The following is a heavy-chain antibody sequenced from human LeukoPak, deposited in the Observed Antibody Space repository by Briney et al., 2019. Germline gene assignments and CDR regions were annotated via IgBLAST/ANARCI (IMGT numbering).Heavy chain of an antibody. D-gene: IGHD4-23*01. CDR3: AKDITRYGGNAVDY. V-gene: IGHV3-30*18. J-gene: IGHJ4*02. CDR2: ISYDGSNK. Sequence: PGRSLRLSCAASGFTFSSYAMHWVRQAPGKGLEWVAVISYDGSNKYYADSVKGRFTISRDNSKNTLYLQMNSLRAEDTAVYYCAKDITRYGGNAVDYWGQGTLVTVSS. CDR1: GFTFSSYA.